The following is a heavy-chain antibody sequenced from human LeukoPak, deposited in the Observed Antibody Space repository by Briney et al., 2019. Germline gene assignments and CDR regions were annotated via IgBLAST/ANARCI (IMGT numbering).Heavy chain of an antibody. D-gene: IGHD2-21*02. CDR1: GGSISSYY. CDR3: ARVWTYCGGDCYSGPFDY. Sequence: PSETLSLTCTVSGGSISSYYWSWIRQPPGKGLEWIGYIYYSGSTNYNPSLKSRVTISVDTSKDQFSLKLSSVTAADTAVYYCARVWTYCGGDCYSGPFDYWGQGTQVTVSS. CDR2: IYYSGST. V-gene: IGHV4-59*01. J-gene: IGHJ4*02.